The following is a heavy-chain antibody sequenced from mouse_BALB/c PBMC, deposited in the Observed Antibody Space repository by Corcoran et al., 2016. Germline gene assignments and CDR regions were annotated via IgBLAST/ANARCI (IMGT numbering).Heavy chain of an antibody. CDR2: IEPANGTT. CDR1: GFNIQDTY. V-gene: IGHV14-3*02. D-gene: IGHD6-1*01. Sequence: EVQLQQSGAELVKPGASVKLSCTASGFNIQDTYMHWVKQRPEQGLEWIGRIEPANGTTKYDPKFQGKATITADTSSNTAYLQLSSLTAEDTAVYYCDHKGGAYGGRGTVVTVS. J-gene: IGHJ3*01. CDR3: DHKGGAY.